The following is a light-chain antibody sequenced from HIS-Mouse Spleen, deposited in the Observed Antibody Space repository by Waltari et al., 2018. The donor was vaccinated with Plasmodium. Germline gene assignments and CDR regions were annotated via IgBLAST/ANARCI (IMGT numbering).Light chain of an antibody. CDR1: QGYSRY. J-gene: IGKJ4*02. Sequence: PLSVRGRQGYSRYLACEQQKPGQAPRLLLYGASTRATGIPARFSGSGSGTEFTRTISSLQSEDFAVYYCQKYNSWSFTFGPGTKVEIK. V-gene: IGKV3-15*01. CDR2: GAS. CDR3: QKYNSWSFT.